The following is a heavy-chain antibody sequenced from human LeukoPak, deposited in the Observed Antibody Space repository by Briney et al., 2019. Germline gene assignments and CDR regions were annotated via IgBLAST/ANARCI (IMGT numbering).Heavy chain of an antibody. Sequence: ASVKVSCKASGYIFSSYDINWVRQVTGQGLEWMGWMNPKSGNTGYAQKFQGRVTITRNTSISTAYMEVSSLRYEDTAVYYCARRAVDNSYYYYMDVWGKGTTVTVSS. CDR3: ARRAVDNSYYYYMDV. CDR1: GYIFSSYD. CDR2: MNPKSGNT. J-gene: IGHJ6*03. D-gene: IGHD6-19*01. V-gene: IGHV1-8*03.